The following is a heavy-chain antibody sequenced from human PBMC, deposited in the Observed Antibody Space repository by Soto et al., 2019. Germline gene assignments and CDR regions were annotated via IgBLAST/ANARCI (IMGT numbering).Heavy chain of an antibody. Sequence: QVQLVQSGAEVKKPGSSVKVSCKASGGTFSSYAISWVRQAPGQGLEWMGGIIPIFGTANYAQKFQGRVTITADESTSTAYMALSSLRSEDTAVYYFAREGASGSHIGYWGQGTLVTVSS. D-gene: IGHD3-22*01. CDR3: AREGASGSHIGY. CDR1: GGTFSSYA. J-gene: IGHJ4*02. CDR2: IIPIFGTA. V-gene: IGHV1-69*01.